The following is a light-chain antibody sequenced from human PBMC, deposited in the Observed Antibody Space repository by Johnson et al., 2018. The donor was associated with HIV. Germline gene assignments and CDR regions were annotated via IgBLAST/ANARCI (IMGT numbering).Light chain of an antibody. V-gene: IGLV1-51*01. J-gene: IGLJ1*01. CDR3: GTWDSSLSAYV. Sequence: QSVLTQPPSVSAAPGQKVTISCSGSSSNIGNNYVSWYQQLPGTAPKLIIYDNNKRPSGIPDRFYGSTSGTSATLGITGLQTGVEADYYCGTWDSSLSAYVFGTGTKVTVL. CDR2: DNN. CDR1: SSNIGNNY.